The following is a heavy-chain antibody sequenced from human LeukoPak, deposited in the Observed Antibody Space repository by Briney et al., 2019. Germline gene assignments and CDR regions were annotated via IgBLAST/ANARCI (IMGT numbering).Heavy chain of an antibody. V-gene: IGHV1-18*01. D-gene: IGHD6-6*01. J-gene: IGHJ4*02. CDR1: GYTFTSYG. CDR3: ASHLPLYSSSSGPSHTDTYYFDY. Sequence: EASVKVSCKASGYTFTSYGISWVRQAPGQGLEWMGWISAYNGNTNYAQKLQGRVTMTTDTSTSTAYMELSRLRSDDTAVYYCASHLPLYSSSSGPSHTDTYYFDYWGQGTLVTVSS. CDR2: ISAYNGNT.